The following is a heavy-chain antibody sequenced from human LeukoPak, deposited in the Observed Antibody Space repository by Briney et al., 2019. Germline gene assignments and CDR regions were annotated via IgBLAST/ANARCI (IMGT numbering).Heavy chain of an antibody. D-gene: IGHD1-20*01. V-gene: IGHV3-48*01. CDR1: GFTFSTYS. J-gene: IGHJ3*02. Sequence: PGGSLRLSCAASGFTFSTYSIHWVRQAPGKGLEWVSYISSSGDTVYYPDSVKGRFTISRDNAKNSLYLQMNSLRAEDTAVYYCAGSMITGTHGYAFDIWGQGTMVTVSS. CDR3: AGSMITGTHGYAFDI. CDR2: ISSSGDTV.